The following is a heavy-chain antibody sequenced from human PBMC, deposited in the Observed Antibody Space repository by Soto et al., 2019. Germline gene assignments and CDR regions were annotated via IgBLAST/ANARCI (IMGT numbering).Heavy chain of an antibody. Sequence: AVKVSCKASGGTFSSYAISWVRQAPGQGXEWMGGIIPIFGTANYAQKFQGRVTITADESTSTAYMELSSLRSEDMAVYYCASRITIFGLVIPSYYYYDMDFWGQVTTVTVSS. V-gene: IGHV1-69*13. J-gene: IGHJ6*02. CDR3: ASRITIFGLVIPSYYYYDMDF. D-gene: IGHD3-3*01. CDR2: IIPIFGTA. CDR1: GGTFSSYA.